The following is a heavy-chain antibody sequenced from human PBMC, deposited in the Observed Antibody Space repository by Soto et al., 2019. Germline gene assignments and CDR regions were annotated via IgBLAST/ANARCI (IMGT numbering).Heavy chain of an antibody. V-gene: IGHV3-33*01. CDR2: IWYDGSNK. CDR3: ARDQSSSWHYFDY. Sequence: PGGSLRLSCAASGFTFSSYGMHWVRQAPGKGLEWVAVIWYDGSNKYYADSVKGRFTISRDNSKNTLYLQMNSLRAEDTAVYYCARDQSSSWHYFDYWGQGTLVTVSS. CDR1: GFTFSSYG. J-gene: IGHJ4*02. D-gene: IGHD6-13*01.